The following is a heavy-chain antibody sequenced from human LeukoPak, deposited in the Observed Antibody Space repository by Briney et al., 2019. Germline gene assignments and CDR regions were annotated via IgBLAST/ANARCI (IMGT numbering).Heavy chain of an antibody. Sequence: PGGSLRLSCAASGFTFSSYSMNWVRQAPGKGLEWVSYISSSSSTIYYADSVKGRFTISRDNAKNSLYLQMNSLRAEDTAVYYCAREMATITFYYYYYMDVWGKGTTVTVSS. CDR3: AREMATITFYYYYYMDV. CDR1: GFTFSSYS. D-gene: IGHD5-24*01. CDR2: ISSSSSTI. V-gene: IGHV3-48*01. J-gene: IGHJ6*03.